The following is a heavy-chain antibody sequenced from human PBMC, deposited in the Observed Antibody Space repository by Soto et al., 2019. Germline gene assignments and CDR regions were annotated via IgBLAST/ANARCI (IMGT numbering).Heavy chain of an antibody. D-gene: IGHD1-26*01. CDR3: AKAPRQGGPGDWFDP. J-gene: IGHJ5*02. Sequence: QVQLVESGGGVVQPGRSLRLSCAASGFTFSSYGMHWVRQAPGKGLEWVAVISYDGSNKYYADSVKGRFTISRDNSKNTLYLQMNSLRAEDTAVYYCAKAPRQGGPGDWFDPWGQGTLVTVSS. CDR2: ISYDGSNK. V-gene: IGHV3-30*18. CDR1: GFTFSSYG.